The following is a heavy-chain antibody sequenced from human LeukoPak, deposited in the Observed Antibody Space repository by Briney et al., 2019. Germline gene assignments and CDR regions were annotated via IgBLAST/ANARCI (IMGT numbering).Heavy chain of an antibody. Sequence: GGSLRLSCAASGLPFSTYNMHWVRQAPGKGLEWVAVISSDGSSENYADSVEGRFAISRDNSRNTLYLQMNTLRTEDTAVYYCAREKYCTITDCLHGRFYFDYWGQGTLVTVPS. J-gene: IGHJ4*02. CDR2: ISSDGSSE. D-gene: IGHD2-2*01. CDR3: AREKYCTITDCLHGRFYFDY. V-gene: IGHV3-30*09. CDR1: GLPFSTYN.